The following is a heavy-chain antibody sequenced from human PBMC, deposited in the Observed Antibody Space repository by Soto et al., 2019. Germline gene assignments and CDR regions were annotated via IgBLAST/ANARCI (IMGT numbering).Heavy chain of an antibody. V-gene: IGHV1-69*04. CDR3: AAARGYFDWLPDHDAFDI. CDR2: ITPILGIA. CDR1: GGTFSSYA. J-gene: IGHJ3*02. D-gene: IGHD3-9*01. Sequence: GAPVKVSCKASGGTFSSYAISWVRQAPGQGLEWMGRITPILGIANYAQKFQGRVTITADKSTSTAYMELSSLRSEDTAVYYCAAARGYFDWLPDHDAFDIWGQGTMVTVSS.